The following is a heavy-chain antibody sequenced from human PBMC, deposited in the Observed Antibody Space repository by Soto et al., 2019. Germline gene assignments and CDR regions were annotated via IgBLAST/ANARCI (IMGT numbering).Heavy chain of an antibody. CDR2: ISYDGRNK. Sequence: VQLVESGGGVVQPGGSLRLSCAASQSTFSSYGVHWVRQAPGKGLEWVSTISYDGRNKHYADSVEGRFTISRDNSKNILYLQMNSLGAEDTALYYCTKDRLPVARSGAFDIWGQGTMVTVSS. CDR3: TKDRLPVARSGAFDI. D-gene: IGHD6-19*01. V-gene: IGHV3-30*18. CDR1: QSTFSSYG. J-gene: IGHJ3*02.